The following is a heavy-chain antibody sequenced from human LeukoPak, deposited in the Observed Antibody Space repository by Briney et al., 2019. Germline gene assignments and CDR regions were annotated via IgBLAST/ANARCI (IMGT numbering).Heavy chain of an antibody. CDR2: SNDSGGT. V-gene: IGHV4-34*01. D-gene: IGHD5-12*01. CDR3: ARVGGYSGFY. Sequence: SETLSLTCAVYGGTFSGYYWSWIRQPPGKRLEWVGESNDSGGTNYNPSLKSRVTISADKSKNQVSLKLTSVAAADTAVYYCARVGGYSGFYWGQGTLVTVSS. CDR1: GGTFSGYY. J-gene: IGHJ4*02.